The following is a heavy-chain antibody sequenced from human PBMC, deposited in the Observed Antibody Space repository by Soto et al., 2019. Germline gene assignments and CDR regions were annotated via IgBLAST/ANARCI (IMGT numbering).Heavy chain of an antibody. CDR3: ARDLAPGIPDY. CDR2: INAGNGNT. CDR1: GYTFTSYA. V-gene: IGHV1-3*01. J-gene: IGHJ4*02. Sequence: ASLKVSCKAFGYTFTSYAIHWVRQAPGQRLEWMGWINAGNGNTKYSQKFQGRVTITRDTSASTAYMELTSLRSEDTAVYCCARDLAPGIPDYWGQGTLVTVSS. D-gene: IGHD2-21*01.